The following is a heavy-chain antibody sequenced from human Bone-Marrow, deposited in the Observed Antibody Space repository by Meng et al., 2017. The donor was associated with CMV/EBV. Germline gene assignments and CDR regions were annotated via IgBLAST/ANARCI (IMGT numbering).Heavy chain of an antibody. Sequence: GESLKISCAASGFTFSSYWMHWVRQAPGKGLVWVPRINSDGSSTSYADSVKGRFTISRDNAKNTLYLQMNSLRAEDTAVYYCARGPHIVVRKGMDVWGQGTTVTVSS. CDR3: ARGPHIVVRKGMDV. CDR1: GFTFSSYW. D-gene: IGHD2-21*01. J-gene: IGHJ6*02. CDR2: INSDGSST. V-gene: IGHV3-74*01.